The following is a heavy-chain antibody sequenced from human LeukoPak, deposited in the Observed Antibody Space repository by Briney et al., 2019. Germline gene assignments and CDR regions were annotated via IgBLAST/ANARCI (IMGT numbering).Heavy chain of an antibody. Sequence: ASVKVSCKASGYTFTSYYMHWVRQAPGQGLEWMGIINPSGGSTSYAQKFQGRVTMTRDTSTSTVYMELSSLRSEDTAVYYCARADTLGVAARGGSDPWGQGTLVTVSS. V-gene: IGHV1-46*01. CDR1: GYTFTSYY. CDR3: ARADTLGVAARGGSDP. CDR2: INPSGGST. J-gene: IGHJ5*02. D-gene: IGHD6-19*01.